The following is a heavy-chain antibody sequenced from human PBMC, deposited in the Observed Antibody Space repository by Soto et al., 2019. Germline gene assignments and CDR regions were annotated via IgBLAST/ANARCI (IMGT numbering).Heavy chain of an antibody. D-gene: IGHD3-3*01. J-gene: IGHJ4*02. V-gene: IGHV3-15*07. CDR1: GFTFSNAW. Sequence: GGSLRLSCAASGFTFSNAWMNWVRQAPGKGLEWVGRIKSRTDGGTTDYAAPVKGRFTISRDDSKNTLYLQMNSLKTEDTAVYYCTTDLRLAYYDFWSGPVPFDYWGQGTLVTVSS. CDR3: TTDLRLAYYDFWSGPVPFDY. CDR2: IKSRTDGGTT.